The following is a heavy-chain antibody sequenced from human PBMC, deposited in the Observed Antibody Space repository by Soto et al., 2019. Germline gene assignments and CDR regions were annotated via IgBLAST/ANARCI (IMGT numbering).Heavy chain of an antibody. CDR1: GGSISSYY. CDR3: ARVDSAYYYDSSGSAGYYYGMDV. J-gene: IGHJ6*02. CDR2: IYYSGST. Sequence: SETLSLTCTVSGGSISSYYWSWIRQPPGKGLEWIGYIYYSGSTNYNPSLKSRVTISVDTSKNQFSLKLSSVTAADTAVYYCARVDSAYYYDSSGSAGYYYGMDVWGQGTTVTVSS. V-gene: IGHV4-59*01. D-gene: IGHD3-22*01.